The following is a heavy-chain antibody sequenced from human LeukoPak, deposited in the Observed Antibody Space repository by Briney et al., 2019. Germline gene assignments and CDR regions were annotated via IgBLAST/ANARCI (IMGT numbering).Heavy chain of an antibody. CDR1: GFTFSSYE. CDR3: ARVLSVQWLIDY. D-gene: IGHD6-19*01. V-gene: IGHV3-48*03. CDR2: ISSSSSTI. Sequence: PGGSLRLSCAASGFTFSSYEMNWVRQAPGEGLEWVSYISSSSSTIYYADSVKGRFTISTDNAKNSLHLQMNSLRSEDTAVYYCARVLSVQWLIDYWGQGTLVTVSS. J-gene: IGHJ4*02.